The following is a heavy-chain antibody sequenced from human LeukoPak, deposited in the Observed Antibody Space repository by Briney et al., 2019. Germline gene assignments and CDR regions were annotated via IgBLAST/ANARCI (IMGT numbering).Heavy chain of an antibody. CDR1: GGSISSSSYY. V-gene: IGHV4-39*01. J-gene: IGHJ6*02. Sequence: PSETLSLTCTVSGGSISSSSYYWGWIRQPPGKGLEWIGSIYYSGSTYYNPSLKSRVTISVDTSKNQFSLKLSSVTAADTAVYYCARRRYCSSTSCYIYYYSMDVWGQGTTVTVSS. CDR2: IYYSGST. D-gene: IGHD2-2*02. CDR3: ARRRYCSSTSCYIYYYSMDV.